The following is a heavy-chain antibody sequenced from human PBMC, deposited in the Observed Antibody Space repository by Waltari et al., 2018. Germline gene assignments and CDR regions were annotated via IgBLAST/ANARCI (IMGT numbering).Heavy chain of an antibody. CDR3: RSVDTAMSDAFDI. D-gene: IGHD5-18*01. V-gene: IGHV3-33*08. Sequence: QVQLVESGGGVVQPGRSLSLSCPASGFTFVSYGMPWFRQAPGKGLEWVAVIWYDGSNKYYADSVKGRFTISRDNSKNTLYLQMNSLRAEDTAMYYCRSVDTAMSDAFDIWGQGTMVTVSS. J-gene: IGHJ3*02. CDR1: GFTFVSYG. CDR2: IWYDGSNK.